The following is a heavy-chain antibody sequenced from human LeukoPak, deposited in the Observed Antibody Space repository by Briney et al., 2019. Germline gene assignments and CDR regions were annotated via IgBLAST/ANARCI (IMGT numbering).Heavy chain of an antibody. CDR2: ISHSGST. D-gene: IGHD3-22*01. J-gene: IGHJ6*03. Sequence: PSETLSLTCSVSGGSITSYYWNWIRQPPGKGLEWIGYISHSGSTNYNPSLKSRVTISVDTSKNQFSLKLSSVTAADTAVYYCARGLTSGYYGHYYMDVWGKGTTVTVS. CDR1: GGSITSYY. V-gene: IGHV4-59*01. CDR3: ARGLTSGYYGHYYMDV.